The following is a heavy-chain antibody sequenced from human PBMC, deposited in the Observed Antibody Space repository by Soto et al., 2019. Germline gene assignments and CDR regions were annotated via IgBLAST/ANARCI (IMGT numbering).Heavy chain of an antibody. J-gene: IGHJ5*02. V-gene: IGHV3-74*01. CDR1: GFTFSSYW. CDR3: ARGGGVPTAIGRFDL. Sequence: GGSLRLSCAASGFTFSSYWMHWVRQAPGKGPVWVSRINSDGSSTSYADSVKGRFTISRDNAKNTLYLQMNSLRAEDTAVYYCARGGGVPTAIGRFDLWGQGIQVTVSS. CDR2: INSDGSST. D-gene: IGHD2-2*01.